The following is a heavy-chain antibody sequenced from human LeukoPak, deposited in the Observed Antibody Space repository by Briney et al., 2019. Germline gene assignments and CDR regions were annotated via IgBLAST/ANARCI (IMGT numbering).Heavy chain of an antibody. D-gene: IGHD3-10*01. Sequence: GGSLRLSCAASGLTFSNAWMSWVRQAPGKGLGWVGRIKSKTDGGTTDYAAPVKGRFTISRDDSKNTLYLQMNSLKTEDTAVYYCTTRVTMVRGVINRFDYWGQGTLVTVSS. CDR2: IKSKTDGGTT. CDR1: GLTFSNAW. J-gene: IGHJ4*02. V-gene: IGHV3-15*01. CDR3: TTRVTMVRGVINRFDY.